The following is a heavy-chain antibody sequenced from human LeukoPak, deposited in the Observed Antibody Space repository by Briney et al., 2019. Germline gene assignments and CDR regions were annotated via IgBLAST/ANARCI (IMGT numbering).Heavy chain of an antibody. CDR2: IFSGGGT. Sequence: PGGSLRLSCAVSGVTVNSTDMSWARQAPGQGLEWVSVIFSGGGTYYTDSVKGRFTISRDSSKNTLYLQMNSLRAEDTAVYYCARDLDGPENYWGQGTLVTVSS. V-gene: IGHV3-53*01. J-gene: IGHJ4*02. D-gene: IGHD1-14*01. CDR1: GVTVNSTD. CDR3: ARDLDGPENY.